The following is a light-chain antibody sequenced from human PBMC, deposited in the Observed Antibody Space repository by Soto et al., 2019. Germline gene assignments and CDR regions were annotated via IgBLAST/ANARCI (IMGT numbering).Light chain of an antibody. V-gene: IGKV3D-20*02. CDR3: HQRYNWPRVT. J-gene: IGKJ5*01. CDR2: DVS. CDR1: QRVGSNY. Sequence: DIVLTQTPGTLSLSPGERSTLSCRAIQRVGSNYLVWYQQKPGQPPRLLIYDVSNRATGIPARFSGSGSGTDFTLTITSLEPEDFAVYFCHQRYNWPRVTFGQGTRLEIK.